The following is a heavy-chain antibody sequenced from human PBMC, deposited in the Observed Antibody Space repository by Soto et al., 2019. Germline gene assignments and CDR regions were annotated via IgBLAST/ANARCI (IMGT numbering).Heavy chain of an antibody. Sequence: ASVKVSCKAPGYTFTSYGISWVRQAPGQGLEWMGWISAYNGNTNYAQKLQGRVTMTTDTSTSTAYMELRSLRSDDTAVYYCAREDPVVEALAYWGQGTLVTVSS. V-gene: IGHV1-18*04. CDR2: ISAYNGNT. CDR1: GYTFTSYG. J-gene: IGHJ4*02. D-gene: IGHD3-22*01. CDR3: AREDPVVEALAY.